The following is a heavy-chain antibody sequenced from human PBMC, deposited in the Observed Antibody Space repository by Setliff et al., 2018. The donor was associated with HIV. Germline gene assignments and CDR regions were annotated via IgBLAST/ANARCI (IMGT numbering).Heavy chain of an antibody. D-gene: IGHD3-22*01. V-gene: IGHV3-7*01. Sequence: GGSLRLSCAASGFTFSSYWMTWVRQAPGKGLEWVANIKQDGSEKDYVDSVKGRFTISRDNAKNSLSLHMNSLRAEDAAVYYCVRRDSSGHYHHEYFQHWGRGTLVTVSS. CDR2: IKQDGSEK. J-gene: IGHJ1*01. CDR3: VRRDSSGHYHHEYFQH. CDR1: GFTFSSYW.